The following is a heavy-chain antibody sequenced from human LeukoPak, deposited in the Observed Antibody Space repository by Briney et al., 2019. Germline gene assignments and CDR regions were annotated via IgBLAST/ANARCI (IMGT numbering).Heavy chain of an antibody. CDR2: ISYDGSSK. V-gene: IGHV3-30*04. D-gene: IGHD3-16*01. CDR3: ARDHPVFGGVPGEADY. J-gene: IGHJ4*02. Sequence: PGGSLRLSCAASGFTFSSYAMHWVRQAPGKGLEWVAVISYDGSSKYYAGSLKGRFTISRDNSRNTLYLQMNSLRAEDTAVYYCARDHPVFGGVPGEADYWGQGTLVTVSS. CDR1: GFTFSSYA.